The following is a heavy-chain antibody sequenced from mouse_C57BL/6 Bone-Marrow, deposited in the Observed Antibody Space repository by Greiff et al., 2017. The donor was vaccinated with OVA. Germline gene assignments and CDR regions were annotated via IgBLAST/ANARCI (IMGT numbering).Heavy chain of an antibody. D-gene: IGHD4-1*01. CDR1: GFTFSSYG. Sequence: EVMLVESGGDLVKPGGSLKLSCAASGFTFSSYGMSWVRQTPYKRLEWVATISSGGSYTYYPDSVKGRFTISRDNAKNTLYLQMSSLKSEDTAMYYCARHEDWDYFDYWGQGTTLTVSS. V-gene: IGHV5-6*01. CDR2: ISSGGSYT. CDR3: ARHEDWDYFDY. J-gene: IGHJ2*01.